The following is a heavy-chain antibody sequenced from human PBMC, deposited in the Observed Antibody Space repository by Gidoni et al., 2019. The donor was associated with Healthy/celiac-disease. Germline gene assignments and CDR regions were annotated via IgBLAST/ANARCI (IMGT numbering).Heavy chain of an antibody. D-gene: IGHD2-15*01. CDR3: AITRYCSGGSCYSDYYYGMDV. Sequence: EVQLVQSGAEVKKPGESLKISGKGSGYSFTSYWIGWVRQMPGKGLEWMGIIYPGDSDTSYSPSFQGQVTISADKSISTAYLQWSSLKASDTAMYYCAITRYCSGGSCYSDYYYGMDVWGQGTTVTVSS. CDR2: IYPGDSDT. J-gene: IGHJ6*02. CDR1: GYSFTSYW. V-gene: IGHV5-51*01.